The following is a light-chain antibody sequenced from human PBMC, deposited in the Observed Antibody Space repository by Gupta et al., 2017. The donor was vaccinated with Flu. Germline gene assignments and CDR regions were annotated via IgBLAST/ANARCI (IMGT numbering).Light chain of an antibody. V-gene: IGKV3-20*01. J-gene: IGKJ2*01. CDR1: QSVTNNY. Sequence: GALSLSPGERATLSCRASQSVTNNYLAWYQQKPGQAPRLLIYGASNRATFIPARFSGSGSGTDFTLIINSLEPEDFAVYYCQHDVSSPYTFGQGTKLEIK. CDR2: GAS. CDR3: QHDVSSPYT.